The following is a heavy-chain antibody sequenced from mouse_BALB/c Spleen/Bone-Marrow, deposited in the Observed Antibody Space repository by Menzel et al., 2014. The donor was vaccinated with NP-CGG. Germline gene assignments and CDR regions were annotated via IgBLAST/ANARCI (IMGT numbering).Heavy chain of an antibody. CDR1: GYTFTSSW. D-gene: IGHD4-1*01. Sequence: QVQLKESGAELAKPGASVKMSCKASGYTFTSSWMHWIQQRPGQGLEWIGYINPSTAYAEYNQKFKDKATLTADKSSXTACMQLSGLTSEDSAVYYCAREGKLGRGYFDYWGQGTTLTVSS. J-gene: IGHJ2*01. CDR2: INPSTAYA. CDR3: AREGKLGRGYFDY. V-gene: IGHV1-7*01.